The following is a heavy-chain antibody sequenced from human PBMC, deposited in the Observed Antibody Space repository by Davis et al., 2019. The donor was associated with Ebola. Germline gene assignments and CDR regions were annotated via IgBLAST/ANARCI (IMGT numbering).Heavy chain of an antibody. Sequence: GESLKISCVVSGFTFSSYGMSWIRQAPGKGLEWVSYISSSGSTIYYADSVKGRFTISRDNAKNSLYLQMNSLRAEDTAVYYCARFFQWLRLISHVYYYGMDVWGQGTTVTVSS. CDR2: ISSSGSTI. D-gene: IGHD5-12*01. J-gene: IGHJ6*02. CDR3: ARFFQWLRLISHVYYYGMDV. V-gene: IGHV3-11*01. CDR1: GFTFSSYG.